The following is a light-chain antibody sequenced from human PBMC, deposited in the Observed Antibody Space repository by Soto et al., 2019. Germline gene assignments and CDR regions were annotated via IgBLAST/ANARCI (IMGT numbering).Light chain of an antibody. CDR1: QSVGSW. CDR3: RQDTACWT. Sequence: DIQMTQSPSTLSASVGDRVTITCRASQSVGSWLAWYQQKPGKAPKLLIYRTSSLQSGVPSRFSGSGSGREFSFTMSSLQSYVVASDYCRQDTACWTFIHGTKLEIK. CDR2: RTS. J-gene: IGKJ1*01. V-gene: IGKV1-5*03.